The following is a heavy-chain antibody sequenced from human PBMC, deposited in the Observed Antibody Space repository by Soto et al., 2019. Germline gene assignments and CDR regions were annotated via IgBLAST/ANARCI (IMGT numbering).Heavy chain of an antibody. V-gene: IGHV3-21*04. D-gene: IGHD3-22*01. J-gene: IGHJ2*01. CDR1: GFTFSSYS. Sequence: GGSLRLSCAASGFTFSSYSMNWVRQAPGKGLEWVSSISSSSSYIYYADSVKGRFTISRDNSKNTLYLQMNSLRAEDTAVYYCAKVHSSGYSADWYFDLWGRGTLVTVSS. CDR2: ISSSSSYI. CDR3: AKVHSSGYSADWYFDL.